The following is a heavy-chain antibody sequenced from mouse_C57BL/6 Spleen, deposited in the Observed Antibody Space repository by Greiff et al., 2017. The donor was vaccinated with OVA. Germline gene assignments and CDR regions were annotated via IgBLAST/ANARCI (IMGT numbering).Heavy chain of an antibody. V-gene: IGHV1-54*01. Sequence: QVQLKQSGAELVRPGTSVKVSCKASGYAFTNYLIEWVKQRPGQGLEWIGVINPGSGGTNYNEKFKGKATLTADKSSSTAYMQLSSLTSEDSAVYFCARRGDYDYFDVWGTGTTVTVSS. CDR2: INPGSGGT. J-gene: IGHJ1*03. D-gene: IGHD2-4*01. CDR3: ARRGDYDYFDV. CDR1: GYAFTNYL.